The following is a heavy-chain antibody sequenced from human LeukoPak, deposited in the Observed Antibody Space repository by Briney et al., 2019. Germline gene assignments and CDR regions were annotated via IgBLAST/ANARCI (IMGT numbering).Heavy chain of an antibody. CDR1: GFTFGDYA. D-gene: IGHD3-22*01. CDR3: TRGHSYYYDSSGYYGY. V-gene: IGHV3-49*04. Sequence: GGSLRLSCTASGFTFGDYAMSWVRQAPGKGLEWVGFIRSKAYGGTTEYAASVKGRFTISRDDSKSIAYLQMNSLKTEDTAVYYCTRGHSYYYDSSGYYGYWGRGTLVTVSS. J-gene: IGHJ4*02. CDR2: IRSKAYGGTT.